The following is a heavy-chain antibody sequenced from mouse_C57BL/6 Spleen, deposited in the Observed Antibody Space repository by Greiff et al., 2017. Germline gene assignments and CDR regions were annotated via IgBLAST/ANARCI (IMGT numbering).Heavy chain of an antibody. J-gene: IGHJ2*01. V-gene: IGHV3-6*01. CDR1: GYSITSGYY. D-gene: IGHD2-14*01. Sequence: VQLQQSGPGLVKPSQSLSLTCSVTGYSITSGYYWNWIRQFPGNKLEWMGYISYDGSNNYNPSLKNRISITRDTSKNQFFLKLNSVTTEDTATYYCARGEVLFDYWGQGTTLTVSS. CDR3: ARGEVLFDY. CDR2: ISYDGSN.